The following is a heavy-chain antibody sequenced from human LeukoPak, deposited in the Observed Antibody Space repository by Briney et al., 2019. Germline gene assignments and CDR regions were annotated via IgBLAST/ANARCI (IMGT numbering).Heavy chain of an antibody. J-gene: IGHJ4*02. CDR1: GGTFSSYA. CDR2: IIPILGIA. D-gene: IGHD3-22*01. V-gene: IGHV1-69*04. CDR3: ARVSAGDSSGYYHTPPFDY. Sequence: ASVKVSCKASGGTFSSYAISWVRQAPGQGLEWMGRIIPILGIANYAQKFQGRVTITSDKSTSTAYMELSSLRSEDTAVYYCARVSAGDSSGYYHTPPFDYWGQGTLVTVSS.